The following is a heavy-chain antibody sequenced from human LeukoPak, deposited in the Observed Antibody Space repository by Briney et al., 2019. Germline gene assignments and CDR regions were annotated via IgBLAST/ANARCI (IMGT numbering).Heavy chain of an antibody. Sequence: SVKVSYKASGGTFSSYAISWVRQAPGQGLEWMGGIIPIFGTANYAQKFQGRVTITADESTSTAYMELSSLRSEDTAVYYCARRGDCSSTSCYTRDAFDIWGQGTMVTVSS. CDR1: GGTFSSYA. D-gene: IGHD2-2*02. CDR3: ARRGDCSSTSCYTRDAFDI. V-gene: IGHV1-69*13. CDR2: IIPIFGTA. J-gene: IGHJ3*02.